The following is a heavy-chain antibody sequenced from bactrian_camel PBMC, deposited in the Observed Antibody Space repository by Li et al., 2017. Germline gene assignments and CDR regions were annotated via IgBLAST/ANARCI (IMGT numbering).Heavy chain of an antibody. J-gene: IGHJ6*01. CDR2: IYIGGGST. D-gene: IGHD1*01. CDR1: GHMYTDYS. Sequence: HVQLVESGGGSVQGGGSLKLACAVSGHMYTDYSMGWFRQAPGKELEAVASIYIGGGSTYYSSDSVKERFTISEDSAKNTLYLQMNSLKPEDTAMYYCAAESSDGLEADDAGGLGFPWSSAEFGYWGQGTQVTVS. CDR3: AAESSDGLEADDAGGLGFPWSSAEFGY. V-gene: IGHV3S1*01.